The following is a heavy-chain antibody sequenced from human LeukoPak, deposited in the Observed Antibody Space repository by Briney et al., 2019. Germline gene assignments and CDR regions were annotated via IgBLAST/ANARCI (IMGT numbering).Heavy chain of an antibody. J-gene: IGHJ4*02. V-gene: IGHV3-30-3*01. Sequence: GGSLRLSCAASGFTFSSYAMHWVRQAPGKGLEWVAVISYDGSNKYYADSVKGRFTTSRDNSKNTLYLQMNSLRAEDTAVYYCASTTGDQGYYFDYWGQGTLVTVSS. CDR2: ISYDGSNK. D-gene: IGHD7-27*01. CDR1: GFTFSSYA. CDR3: ASTTGDQGYYFDY.